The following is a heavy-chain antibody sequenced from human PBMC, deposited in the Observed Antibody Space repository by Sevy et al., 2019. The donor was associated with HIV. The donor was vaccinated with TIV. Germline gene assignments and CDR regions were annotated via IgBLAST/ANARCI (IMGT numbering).Heavy chain of an antibody. CDR3: AGGLVGANLGTDY. D-gene: IGHD1-26*01. CDR1: GFTFSDYY. CDR2: ISFSSNYT. J-gene: IGHJ4*02. V-gene: IGHV3-11*06. Sequence: GGSLRLSCSASGFTFSDYYMNWIRQAPGKGLEWISYISFSSNYTMYADSVTGRFTISRDNAKNSLYLQMNSLGAEDTAVYYCAGGLVGANLGTDYWGQGSLVTVSS.